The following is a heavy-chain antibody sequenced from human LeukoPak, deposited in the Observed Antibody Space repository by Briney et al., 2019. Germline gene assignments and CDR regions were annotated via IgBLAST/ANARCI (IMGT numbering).Heavy chain of an antibody. CDR1: GYTFTIYG. V-gene: IGHV1-18*01. CDR3: ARQKKQTTAIDY. D-gene: IGHD4-17*01. CDR2: ISSYNGGA. J-gene: IGHJ4*02. Sequence: ASVKLSCNASGYTFTIYGFSWVRQARGQGLEWMGWISSYNGGADYAQKLQGRVTMTTDTSTSTTYMELRSLRSDDTAVYYCARQKKQTTAIDYWGQGTLVTVSS.